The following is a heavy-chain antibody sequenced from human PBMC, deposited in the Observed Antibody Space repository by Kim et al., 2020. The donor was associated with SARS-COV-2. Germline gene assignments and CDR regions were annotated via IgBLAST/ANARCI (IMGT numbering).Heavy chain of an antibody. V-gene: IGHV3-7*03. CDR3: ARERGDGCTACYGMDV. Sequence: GGSLRLSCAASGFTFSSYWMSWVRQAPGKGLEWVANIKQDGSEKYYVDSVKGRFTISRDNAKNSLYLQMNSLRAEDTAVYYCARERGDGCTACYGMDVWGQGTTVTVSS. J-gene: IGHJ6*02. CDR2: IKQDGSEK. D-gene: IGHD2-8*01. CDR1: GFTFSSYW.